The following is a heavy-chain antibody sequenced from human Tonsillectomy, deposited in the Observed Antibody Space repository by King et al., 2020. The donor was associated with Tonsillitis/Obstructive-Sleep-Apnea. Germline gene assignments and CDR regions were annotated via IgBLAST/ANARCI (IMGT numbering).Heavy chain of an antibody. Sequence: QLVQSGAEVKKPGASVKVSCKASGYTFTGYYMHWVRQAPGQGLEWRGRINPNSGGTNYAQKFQGRGTMTRDTSISTAYMELSRLRSDDTAGYYCARDTTVFDYWGQGTLVTVSS. CDR1: GYTFTGYY. J-gene: IGHJ4*02. D-gene: IGHD1-1*01. V-gene: IGHV1-2*06. CDR3: ARDTTVFDY. CDR2: INPNSGGT.